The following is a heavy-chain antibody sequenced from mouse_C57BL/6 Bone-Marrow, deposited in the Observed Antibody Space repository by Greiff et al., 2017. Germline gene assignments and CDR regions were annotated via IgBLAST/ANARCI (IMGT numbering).Heavy chain of an antibody. V-gene: IGHV1-64*01. J-gene: IGHJ2*01. CDR2: IHPNSGST. Sequence: QVQLQQPGAELVKPGASVKLSCKASGYTFTSYWMHWVKQRPGQGLEWIGMIHPNSGSTNYNEKFKSKATLTVDKSSSTAYMQLSSLTSEDSAVYYCARGGGYGSSFDYWGQGTTLTVSS. CDR3: ARGGGYGSSFDY. CDR1: GYTFTSYW. D-gene: IGHD1-1*01.